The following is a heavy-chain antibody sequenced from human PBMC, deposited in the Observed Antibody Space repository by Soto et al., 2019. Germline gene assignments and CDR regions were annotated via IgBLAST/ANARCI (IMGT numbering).Heavy chain of an antibody. CDR2: ISYDGSNK. V-gene: IGHV3-30*18. D-gene: IGHD3-3*01. CDR3: AKDLTRFFEWFRPIFDY. J-gene: IGHJ4*02. CDR1: GFTFSSYG. Sequence: QVQLVESGGGVVQPGRSLRLSCAASGFTFSSYGMHWVRQAPGKGLEWVAVISYDGSNKYYADSVKGRFTISRDNSKNTLYLQMNSLRAEDTAVYYCAKDLTRFFEWFRPIFDYWGQGTLVTVSS.